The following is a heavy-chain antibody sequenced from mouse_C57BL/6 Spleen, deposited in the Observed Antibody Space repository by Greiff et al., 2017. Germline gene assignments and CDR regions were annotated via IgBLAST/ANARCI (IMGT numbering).Heavy chain of an antibody. D-gene: IGHD4-1*01. CDR3: TTRTGTDFDY. CDR1: GFNIKDDY. Sequence: EVKLMESGAELVRPGASVKLSCTASGFNIKDDYMHWVKQRPEQGLEWIGWIDPENGDTEYASKFQGKATITADTSSNTAYLQLSSLTSEDTAVYYCTTRTGTDFDYWGQGTTLTVSS. CDR2: IDPENGDT. J-gene: IGHJ2*01. V-gene: IGHV14-4*01.